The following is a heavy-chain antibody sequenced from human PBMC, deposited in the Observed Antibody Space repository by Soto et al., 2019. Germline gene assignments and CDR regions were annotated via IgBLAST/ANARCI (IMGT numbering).Heavy chain of an antibody. D-gene: IGHD4-17*01. CDR3: ARPDFGDYWYFDL. V-gene: IGHV1-18*01. J-gene: IGHJ2*01. CDR1: GYTFTIYG. CDR2: ISPDNGNT. Sequence: QVQLVQSGGEVKKPGASVKVSCKASGYTFTIYGINWVRQAPGQGLEWMGWISPDNGNTTYAQKLQGRVTITADESASTVYMGLNSLRSEDTAVYYCARPDFGDYWYFDLWGRGTLVTVSS.